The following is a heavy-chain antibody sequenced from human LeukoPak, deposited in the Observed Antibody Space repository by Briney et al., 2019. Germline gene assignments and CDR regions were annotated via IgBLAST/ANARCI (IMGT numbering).Heavy chain of an antibody. J-gene: IGHJ4*02. CDR2: ISSSSSYI. V-gene: IGHV3-21*01. D-gene: IGHD3-9*01. CDR3: ARDRGRGYYDILTGYSPNFDY. CDR1: GFTFSSYS. Sequence: GGSLRLSCAASGFTFSSYSMNWVRQAPGKGLEWVSSISSSSSYIYYADSVKGGFTISRDNAKNSLYLQMNSLRAEDTAVYYCARDRGRGYYDILTGYSPNFDYWGQGTLVTVSS.